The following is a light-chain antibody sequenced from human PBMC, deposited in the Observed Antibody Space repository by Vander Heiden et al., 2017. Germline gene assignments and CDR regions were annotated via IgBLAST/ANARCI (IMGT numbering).Light chain of an antibody. CDR3: QQYNSYSRT. J-gene: IGKJ1*01. CDR1: QSISQW. V-gene: IGKV1-5*01. CDR2: DVS. Sequence: DIQLTQSPSTLSASVGGRVTITCRASQSISQWLAWYQQKPGRDPKLLIYDVSSLESGVPSRFSGSGSGTEFTLTISSLQHDDFATYYCQQYNSYSRTFGQGTKVEIK.